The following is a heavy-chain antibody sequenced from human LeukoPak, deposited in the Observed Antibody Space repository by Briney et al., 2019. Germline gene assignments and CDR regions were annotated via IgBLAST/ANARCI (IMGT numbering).Heavy chain of an antibody. J-gene: IGHJ4*02. CDR1: GYYISSGYY. CDR3: ARARGPHDFWSGYSPFDY. D-gene: IGHD3-3*01. CDR2: IYYSGST. Sequence: SETLSLTCTVSGYYISSGYYWGWIRQPPGKGLEWIGSIYYSGSTYYNPFLKSRVTISVDTSKNQFSLKLSSVTAADTAVYYCARARGPHDFWSGYSPFDYWGQGTLVTVSS. V-gene: IGHV4-38-2*02.